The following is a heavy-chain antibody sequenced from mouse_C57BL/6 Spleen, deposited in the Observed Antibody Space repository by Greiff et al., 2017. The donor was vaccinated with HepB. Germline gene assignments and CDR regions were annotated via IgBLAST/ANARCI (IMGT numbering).Heavy chain of an antibody. J-gene: IGHJ4*01. CDR2: ISDGGSYT. D-gene: IGHD3-2*02. Sequence: EVQVVESGGGLVKPGGSLKLSCAASGFTFSSYAMSWVRQTPEKRLEWVATISDGGSYTYYPDNVKGRFTISRDNAKNNLYLQMSHLKSEDTAMYYCAREEDSSGLAMDYWGQGTSVTVSS. CDR3: AREEDSSGLAMDY. CDR1: GFTFSSYA. V-gene: IGHV5-4*01.